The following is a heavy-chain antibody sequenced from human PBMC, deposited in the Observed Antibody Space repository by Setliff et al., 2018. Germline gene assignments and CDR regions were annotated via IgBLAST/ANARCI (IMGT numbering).Heavy chain of an antibody. Sequence: PGGSLRLSCAASGFTFSTYALGWVRQAPGKGLEWVSCISGSGDNTHYADSVKGRFTISRDNAKNSLYLQMNSLRAEDTAIYYCARDMPRYLVWKMDVCGKGTAVTVSS. CDR3: ARDMPRYLVWKMDV. D-gene: IGHD3-9*01. CDR1: GFTFSTYA. V-gene: IGHV3-23*01. J-gene: IGHJ6*03. CDR2: ISGSGDNT.